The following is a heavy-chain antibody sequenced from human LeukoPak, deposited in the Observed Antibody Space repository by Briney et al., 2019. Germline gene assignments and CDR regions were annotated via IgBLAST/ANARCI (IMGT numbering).Heavy chain of an antibody. CDR2: ISPSGGST. J-gene: IGHJ6*03. Sequence: ASVKVSCKASGYTFTDYFMNWVRQAPGQGLEWMAIISPSGGSTFYAQKFQGRVTMTRDMSTSTVYMELSSLRSEDTAVYYCARGLASYMDVWGKGTTVTIS. CDR1: GYTFTDYF. V-gene: IGHV1-46*01. D-gene: IGHD2-21*01. CDR3: ARGLASYMDV.